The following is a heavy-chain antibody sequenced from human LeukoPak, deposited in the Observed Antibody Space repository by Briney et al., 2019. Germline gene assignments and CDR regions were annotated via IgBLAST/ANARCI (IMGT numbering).Heavy chain of an antibody. Sequence: QPGRSLRLSCAASGFTFSSYGMHWVRQAPGKGLEWVAVIWYDGSNKYYADSMKGRFTISRDNSKNTLYLQVNSLRAEDTAMYYCARNILFAFDIWGQGTMVTVSS. CDR2: IWYDGSNK. V-gene: IGHV3-33*01. CDR1: GFTFSSYG. CDR3: ARNILFAFDI. J-gene: IGHJ3*02.